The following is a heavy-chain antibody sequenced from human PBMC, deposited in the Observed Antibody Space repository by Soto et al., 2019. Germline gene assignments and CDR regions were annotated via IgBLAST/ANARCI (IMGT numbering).Heavy chain of an antibody. Sequence: ASVKVSCKASGYSFTSYAIYWVRQAPGQRLEWMGWINAGNGNTKYSQKFQGRVTITSDTSASTAYMGLSSLRSEDTAVYFCARGVENIVVVLDVFVYYGMDVWGQGTSVTVSS. CDR3: ARGVENIVVVLDVFVYYGMDV. V-gene: IGHV1-3*01. CDR1: GYSFTSYA. D-gene: IGHD2-2*01. J-gene: IGHJ6*02. CDR2: INAGNGNT.